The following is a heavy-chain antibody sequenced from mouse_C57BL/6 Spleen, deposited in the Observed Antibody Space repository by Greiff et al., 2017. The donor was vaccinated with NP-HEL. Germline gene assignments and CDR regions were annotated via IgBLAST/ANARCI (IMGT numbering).Heavy chain of an antibody. V-gene: IGHV1-52*01. Sequence: QVQLQQPGAELVRPGSSVKLSCKASGYTFTSYWMHWVKQRPIQGLEWIGNIDPSDSETHYNQKFKDKATLTVDKSSSTAYRQLSSRTSEDSAVYYCAKIPPYDGYLYWYFDVWGTGTTVTVSS. CDR2: IDPSDSET. D-gene: IGHD2-3*01. J-gene: IGHJ1*03. CDR1: GYTFTSYW. CDR3: AKIPPYDGYLYWYFDV.